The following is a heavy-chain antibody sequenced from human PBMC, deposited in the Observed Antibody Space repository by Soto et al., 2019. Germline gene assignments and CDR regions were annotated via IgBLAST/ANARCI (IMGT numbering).Heavy chain of an antibody. CDR1: GGTLSDHG. CDR3: ARGVYGSGNYYTGPSAFDI. Sequence: QVQLEQSGAEVKKPGSSVKISCKASGGTLSDHGVSWLRQAPGQGLEWVGGTIPVFNTAKYAPKFQGRVTIAADNAKNIAYMELGSPRSDDTAFYYCARGVYGSGNYYTGPSAFDIWGQGTLVIVSS. J-gene: IGHJ3*02. D-gene: IGHD3-10*01. CDR2: TIPVFNTA. V-gene: IGHV1-69*06.